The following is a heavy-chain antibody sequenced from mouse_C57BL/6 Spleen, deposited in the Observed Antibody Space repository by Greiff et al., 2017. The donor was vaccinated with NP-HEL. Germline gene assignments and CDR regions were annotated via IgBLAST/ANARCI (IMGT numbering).Heavy chain of an antibody. Sequence: VQLQQSGPELVKPGASVKISCKASGYTFTDYYMNWVKQSHGKSLEWIGDINPNNGGTSYNQKFKGKATLTVDKSSSTAYMELRSLTSEDSAVYYCARDDVEYAMDYWGQGTSVTVSS. CDR1: GYTFTDYY. V-gene: IGHV1-26*01. J-gene: IGHJ4*01. CDR3: ARDDVEYAMDY. D-gene: IGHD2-3*01. CDR2: INPNNGGT.